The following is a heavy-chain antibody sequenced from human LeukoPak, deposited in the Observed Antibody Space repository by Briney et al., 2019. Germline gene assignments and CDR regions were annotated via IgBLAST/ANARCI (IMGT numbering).Heavy chain of an antibody. V-gene: IGHV3-49*04. CDR3: TSGTKEGVVVPASTGVDY. Sequence: GGSLRLSCTASGFTFGDYAMSWVRQAPGKGLEWVGFIRSKAYGGTTEYAASVKGRFTISRDDSKSIAYLQMNSLKTEDTAVYYCTSGTKEGVVVPASTGVDYWGQGTLVTVSS. D-gene: IGHD2-2*01. J-gene: IGHJ4*02. CDR2: IRSKAYGGTT. CDR1: GFTFGDYA.